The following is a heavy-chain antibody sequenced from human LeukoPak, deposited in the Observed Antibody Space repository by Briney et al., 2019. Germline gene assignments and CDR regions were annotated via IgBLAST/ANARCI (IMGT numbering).Heavy chain of an antibody. V-gene: IGHV4-39*01. J-gene: IGHJ4*02. Sequence: PSETLSLTCTVSGGPISSSSYYWGWIRQPPGKELEWIGSIYYSGSTYYNPSLKSRVTISVDTSKNQFSLKLSSVTAADTAVYYCARPHCSGGSCYFDYWGQGTLVTVSS. CDR2: IYYSGST. D-gene: IGHD2-15*01. CDR1: GGPISSSSYY. CDR3: ARPHCSGGSCYFDY.